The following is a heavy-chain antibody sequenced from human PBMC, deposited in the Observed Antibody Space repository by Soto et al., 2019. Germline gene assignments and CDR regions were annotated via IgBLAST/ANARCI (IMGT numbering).Heavy chain of an antibody. D-gene: IGHD6-19*01. CDR3: ARTASSGWVAY. Sequence: SETLSLTCAVYGESVNSYYYWTWIRQPPGKGLEWIGEVNHNRGTNYNPSLKSRVTISVDTSKNQFSLNLSSVTAADTAVYYCARTASSGWVAYWGQGTLVTVSS. CDR1: GESVNSYYY. CDR2: VNHNRGT. J-gene: IGHJ4*02. V-gene: IGHV4-34*01.